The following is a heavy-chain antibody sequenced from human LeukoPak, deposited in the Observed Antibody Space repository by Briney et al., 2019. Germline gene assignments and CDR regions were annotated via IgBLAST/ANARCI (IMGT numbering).Heavy chain of an antibody. D-gene: IGHD6-19*01. CDR2: ISASSNFI. V-gene: IGHV3-21*01. J-gene: IGHJ4*02. Sequence: ETLSLTCTVSGGSISSCSYYWGWIRQPPGKGLEWVSSISASSNFISYADSVKGRFTISRDNAKKSLYLQMNSVRAEDTAVYYCARDPGYSSGWFDYWGQGALVTVSS. CDR1: GGSISSCS. CDR3: ARDPGYSSGWFDY.